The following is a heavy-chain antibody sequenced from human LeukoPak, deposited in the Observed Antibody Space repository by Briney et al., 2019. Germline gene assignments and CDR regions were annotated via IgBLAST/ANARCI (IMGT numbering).Heavy chain of an antibody. V-gene: IGHV1-2*04. Sequence: ASVKVSCKASGYTFTGYYMHWVRQAPGQGLEWMGWINPNSGGTNYAQKFRGWVTMTRDTSISTAYMELSRLRSDDTAVYYCARPSFSDAFDIWGQGTMVTVSS. CDR2: INPNSGGT. CDR1: GYTFTGYY. J-gene: IGHJ3*02. CDR3: ARPSFSDAFDI.